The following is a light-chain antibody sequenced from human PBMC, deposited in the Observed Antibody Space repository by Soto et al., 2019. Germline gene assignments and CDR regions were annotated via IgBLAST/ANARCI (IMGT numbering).Light chain of an antibody. CDR2: GIS. V-gene: IGKV3-20*01. J-gene: IGKJ1*01. Sequence: EIVLTQSPGTLSLSPGERATLSCRASQSVISNYFAWYQQKPGQAPRLLIYGISTRATGVPDRFSGSASGTDFTLTISRVPHEDFAVYYCQQYASPRWTFGQGTKLDIK. CDR3: QQYASPRWT. CDR1: QSVISNY.